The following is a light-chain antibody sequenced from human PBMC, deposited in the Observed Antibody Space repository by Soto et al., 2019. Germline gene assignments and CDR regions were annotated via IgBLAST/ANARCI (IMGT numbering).Light chain of an antibody. J-gene: IGLJ1*01. Sequence: QSALTQPPSASGSPGQSVTISCTGTSSDVGGYNYASWYQQHQGKAPKLMIYEVSKRPSGVPDRFSGSKSGNTASLTVSGLQAEDEADYCCRSYAGSNNYVFGTGTKLTVL. CDR2: EVS. CDR3: RSYAGSNNYV. CDR1: SSDVGGYNY. V-gene: IGLV2-8*01.